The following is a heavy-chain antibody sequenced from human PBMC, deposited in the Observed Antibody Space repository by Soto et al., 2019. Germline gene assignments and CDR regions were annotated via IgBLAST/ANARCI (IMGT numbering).Heavy chain of an antibody. V-gene: IGHV3-23*01. CDR1: GFTFSSYG. Sequence: GGSLRLSCAASGFTFSSYGMSWVRQAPGKGLEWVAGISGSGGTTYYADSVKGRFIVSRDNSKDTLYLQMNSLRAGDTAVYYCAKDTRIRLGDLSFDAFDKWGQGTLVTVSS. D-gene: IGHD3-16*02. CDR3: AKDTRIRLGDLSFDAFDK. CDR2: ISGSGGTT. J-gene: IGHJ4*02.